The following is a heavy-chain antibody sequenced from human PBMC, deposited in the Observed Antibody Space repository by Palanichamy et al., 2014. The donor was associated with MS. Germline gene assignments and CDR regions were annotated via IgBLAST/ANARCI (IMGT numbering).Heavy chain of an antibody. V-gene: IGHV1-69*01. J-gene: IGHJ4*02. CDR1: GGTFSTYV. CDR3: ATGGYCSGNACYGEDFDL. Sequence: GTEVKKTGSSVKVSCKASGGTFSTYVISWVRQAPGQGLEWMGGIIPIFGKEDYAQEFQGRLTITADEFTNTVYMELSSLTSDDTGVYYCATGGYCSGNACYGEDFDLWGQGTLVTVSS. D-gene: IGHD2-15*01. CDR2: IIPIFGKE.